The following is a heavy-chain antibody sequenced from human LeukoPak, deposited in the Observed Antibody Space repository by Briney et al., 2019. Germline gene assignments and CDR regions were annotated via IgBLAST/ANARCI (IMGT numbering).Heavy chain of an antibody. CDR2: IWYDGNNK. CDR1: GFTFSNYG. CDR3: ARDGSSGYLGGN. D-gene: IGHD6-19*01. J-gene: IGHJ4*02. V-gene: IGHV3-33*01. Sequence: GRSLRLSCAASGFTFSNYGMHWVRQAPGKGLEWVALIWYDGNNKYYADSVKGRFTISRDNSKNTLYLQMNSLRAEDTAVYYCARDGSSGYLGGNWGQGTLVTVSS.